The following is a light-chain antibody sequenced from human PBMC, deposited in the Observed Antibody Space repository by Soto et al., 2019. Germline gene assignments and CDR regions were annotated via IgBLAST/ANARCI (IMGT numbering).Light chain of an antibody. V-gene: IGLV1-44*01. J-gene: IGLJ2*01. CDR1: SANIGSNN. CDR2: TSN. CDR3: SAWDDGLNGEF. Sequence: QSVLPQPPSASGTPGQTVTISCSGGSANIGSNNVVWYQQLPGTAPKLLIYTSNQRPSGVADRFSGSESGTSAALAISGLRSEDEADYYYSAWDDGLNGEFFGTGTKLTVL.